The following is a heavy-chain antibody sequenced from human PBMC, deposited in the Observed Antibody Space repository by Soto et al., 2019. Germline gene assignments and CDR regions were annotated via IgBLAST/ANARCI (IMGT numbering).Heavy chain of an antibody. CDR3: ASSPYDFWSGYYPLYFDY. J-gene: IGHJ4*02. D-gene: IGHD3-3*01. CDR2: TYYRSKWYN. V-gene: IGHV6-1*01. CDR1: GDSVSSNSAA. Sequence: SQTLSLTCAISGDSVSSNSAAWNLIRQSPSRGLEWLGRTYYRSKWYNDYAVSVKSRITINPDTSKNQFSLQLNSVTPEDTAVYYCASSPYDFWSGYYPLYFDYWGQGTLVTVSS.